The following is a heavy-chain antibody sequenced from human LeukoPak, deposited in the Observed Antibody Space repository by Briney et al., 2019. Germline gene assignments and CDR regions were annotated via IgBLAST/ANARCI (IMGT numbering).Heavy chain of an antibody. Sequence: SETLSLTCTVSGGTISSYYWSWIRQPPGKGLEWIGYIYYSGSTNSNPSLKSRVTISVDTSKNQFALTLTSVTAADTAVYYCARRSQGRYFELWGRGTLVTVSS. J-gene: IGHJ2*01. CDR1: GGTISSYY. D-gene: IGHD1-26*01. CDR3: ARRSQGRYFEL. CDR2: IYYSGST. V-gene: IGHV4-59*08.